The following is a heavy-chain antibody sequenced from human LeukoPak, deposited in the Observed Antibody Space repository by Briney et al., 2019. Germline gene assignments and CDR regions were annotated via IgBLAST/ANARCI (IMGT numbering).Heavy chain of an antibody. J-gene: IGHJ6*03. CDR3: ARAGTGIAVAGYYYYYMDV. Sequence: SETLSLTCTVSGASISSGSYYWSWIRQPAGKGLEWIGRIYTSGSTNYNPSLKSRVSISVDTSKNQFSLKLSSVTAADTAVYYCARAGTGIAVAGYYYYYMDVWGKGTTVTISS. V-gene: IGHV4-61*02. CDR2: IYTSGST. CDR1: GASISSGSYY. D-gene: IGHD6-19*01.